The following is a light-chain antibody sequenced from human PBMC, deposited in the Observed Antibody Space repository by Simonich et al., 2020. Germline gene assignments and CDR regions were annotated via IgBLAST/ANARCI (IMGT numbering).Light chain of an antibody. Sequence: DIQMTQSPSTLSASVGDRVTITCRASQSISSWLAWYQQKPGKAPKLLIYKASSLESGVPSRFSGSGSGTEFTLTISRLQPDDFATYYCQQYNSYSPSYTFGPGTKVDIK. CDR2: KAS. CDR1: QSISSW. V-gene: IGKV1-5*03. J-gene: IGKJ3*01. CDR3: QQYNSYSPSYT.